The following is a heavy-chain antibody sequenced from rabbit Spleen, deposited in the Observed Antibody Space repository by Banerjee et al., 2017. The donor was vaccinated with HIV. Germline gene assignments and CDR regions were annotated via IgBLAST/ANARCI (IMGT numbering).Heavy chain of an antibody. D-gene: IGHD6-1*01. Sequence: QSLEESGGDLVQPGGSLKLSCKASGFHFSNYYMSWVRQAPGKGLEWVGYIDPIFDTTYYASWVNGRFTVSRDTNENTVSLQMNSLTAADTATYFCARFGHYDGYAGYVYATGYFNLWGPGTLVTVS. CDR2: IDPIFDTT. J-gene: IGHJ4*01. CDR1: GFHFSNYY. CDR3: ARFGHYDGYAGYVYATGYFNL. V-gene: IGHV1S7*01.